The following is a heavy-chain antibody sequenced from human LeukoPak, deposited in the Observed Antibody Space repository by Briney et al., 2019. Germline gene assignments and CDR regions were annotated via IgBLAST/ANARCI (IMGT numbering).Heavy chain of an antibody. V-gene: IGHV1-69*05. J-gene: IGHJ4*02. CDR1: GGTFSSYS. CDR2: IIPIFGTA. CDR3: ARELYSNLFDY. Sequence: SVKVSCKASGGTFSSYSISWVRQAPGQGLEWMGGIIPIFGTASYAQKFQGRVTITTDESTSTAYMELSSLRSEDTAVYYCARELYSNLFDYWGQGTLVTVSS. D-gene: IGHD4-11*01.